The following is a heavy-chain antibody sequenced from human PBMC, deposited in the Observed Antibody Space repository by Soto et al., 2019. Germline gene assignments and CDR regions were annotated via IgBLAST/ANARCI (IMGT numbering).Heavy chain of an antibody. CDR3: AKDPMQGGSYYAFDY. J-gene: IGHJ4*02. V-gene: IGHV3-30*18. CDR1: GFTFSSYG. Sequence: QVQLVESGGGVVQPGRSLRLSCAASGFTFSSYGMHWVRQAPGKGLEWVAVISYDGSNKYYADSVKGRFTISRDNSKNTLYLQMNSLRAEDTAVYYCAKDPMQGGSYYAFDYWCQGTLVTVSS. D-gene: IGHD1-26*01. CDR2: ISYDGSNK.